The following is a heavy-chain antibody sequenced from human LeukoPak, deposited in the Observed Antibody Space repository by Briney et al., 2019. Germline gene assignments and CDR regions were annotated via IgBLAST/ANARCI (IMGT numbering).Heavy chain of an antibody. J-gene: IGHJ4*02. CDR2: IYPGDSDN. CDR1: GYSFTSYW. CDR3: ARPLRHYYDGSGYYYFDY. V-gene: IGHV5-51*01. D-gene: IGHD3-22*01. Sequence: GGSLKISCKGSGYSFTSYWIGWVRQMPGKGLEWMGIIYPGDSDNRYSPSFQGQVTISVDKSISTAYLQWSSLKASDTAVYYCARPLRHYYDGSGYYYFDYWGQGTLVTVSS.